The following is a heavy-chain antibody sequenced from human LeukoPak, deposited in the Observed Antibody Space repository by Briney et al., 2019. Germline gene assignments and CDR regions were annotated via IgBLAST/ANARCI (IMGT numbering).Heavy chain of an antibody. D-gene: IGHD3-3*01. CDR2: IYYSGST. Sequence: SETLSLTCTVPGGSISSHYWSWIRQPPGKGLEWIGYIYYSGSTNYNPSLKSRVTISVDTSKNQFSLKLSSVTAADTAVYYCARGHYDFWSAALSWFDPWGQGTLVTVSS. CDR1: GGSISSHY. V-gene: IGHV4-59*11. J-gene: IGHJ5*02. CDR3: ARGHYDFWSAALSWFDP.